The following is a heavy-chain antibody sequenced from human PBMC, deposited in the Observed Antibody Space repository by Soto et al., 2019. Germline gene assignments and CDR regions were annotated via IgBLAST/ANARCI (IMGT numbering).Heavy chain of an antibody. Sequence: QVQLVESGGGVVQPGRSLRLSCAASGFTFSSYGMHWVRQAPGKGLEWVAVIWYDGSNKYYADSVKGRFTISRDNSKSSLDLQINSLSAEDTAMYYCARGPLILYNGSHHPLGYWGEGTPVTVSS. CDR2: IWYDGSNK. D-gene: IGHD1-26*01. CDR3: ARGPLILYNGSHHPLGY. CDR1: GFTFSSYG. J-gene: IGHJ4*02. V-gene: IGHV3-33*01.